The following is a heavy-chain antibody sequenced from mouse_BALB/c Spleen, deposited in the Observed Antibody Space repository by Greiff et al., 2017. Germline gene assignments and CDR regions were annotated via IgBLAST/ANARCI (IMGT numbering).Heavy chain of an antibody. D-gene: IGHD1-1*01. CDR2: ISYSGST. V-gene: IGHV3-2*02. J-gene: IGHJ4*01. CDR3: ARDYYGSSYAMDY. Sequence: DVQLQESGPGLVKPSQSLSLTCTVTGYSITSDYAWNWIRQFPGNKLEWMGYISYSGSTSYNPSLKSRISITRDTSKNQFFLQLNSVTTEDTATYYCARDYYGSSYAMDYWGQGTSVTVSS. CDR1: GYSITSDYA.